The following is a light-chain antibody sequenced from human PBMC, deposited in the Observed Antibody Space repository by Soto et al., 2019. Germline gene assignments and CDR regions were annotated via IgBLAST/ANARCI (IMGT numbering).Light chain of an antibody. CDR3: QQYNNRIT. CDR1: QSVSSN. V-gene: IGKV3-15*01. Sequence: EIVMTQSPATLSVSPGERATLSCRASQSVSSNLAWYQQKPGQAPRLLIYGASTRATGIPARFSGSGSGTEFTLTISSLQSEEFAVYYCQQYNNRITFGQGTRLEIK. J-gene: IGKJ5*01. CDR2: GAS.